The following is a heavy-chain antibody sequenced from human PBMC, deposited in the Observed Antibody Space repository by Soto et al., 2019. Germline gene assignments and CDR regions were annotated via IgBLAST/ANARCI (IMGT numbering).Heavy chain of an antibody. J-gene: IGHJ5*02. D-gene: IGHD2-2*01. V-gene: IGHV3-30-3*01. CDR1: EFTFNSYS. CDR2: ISYDGSNK. CDR3: PRDVKYCTSTNCITPNWFDP. Sequence: GGSLRLSCAASEFTFNSYSIHWVRQAPCKGLEWVAVISYDGSNKYYADSVKGRFTISRDNSKNTLYLQMNSLRAEDTAMYYYPRDVKYCTSTNCITPNWFDPCGQGTLVTVSS.